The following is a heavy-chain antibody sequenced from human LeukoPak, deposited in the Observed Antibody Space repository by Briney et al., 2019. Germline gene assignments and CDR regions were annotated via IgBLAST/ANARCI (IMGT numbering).Heavy chain of an antibody. D-gene: IGHD2-2*01. Sequence: GGSLRLSCAASGFTFSSYAMHWVRQAPGKGLEWVAVISYDGSNKYYADSVKGRFTISRDNSKNTLYLQMNSLRAEDTAVYYCAKSPISDCSTTSCYVNDYWGQGTLVTVSS. CDR3: AKSPISDCSTTSCYVNDY. V-gene: IGHV3-30-3*02. CDR2: ISYDGSNK. J-gene: IGHJ4*02. CDR1: GFTFSSYA.